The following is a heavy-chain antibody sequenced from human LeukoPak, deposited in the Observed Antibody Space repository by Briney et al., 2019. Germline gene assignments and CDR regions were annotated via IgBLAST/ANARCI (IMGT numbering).Heavy chain of an antibody. D-gene: IGHD5-18*01. CDR2: IIPIFGTA. CDR1: GGTFSSYA. V-gene: IGHV1-69*13. CDR3: ATTAMEAGAFDP. Sequence: GASVKVSCKASGGTFSSYAISWVRQAPGQGLEWMGGIIPIFGTANYAQKFQGRVTITADESTSTAYMELSSLRSEDTAVYYCATTAMEAGAFDPWGQGTLVTVSS. J-gene: IGHJ5*02.